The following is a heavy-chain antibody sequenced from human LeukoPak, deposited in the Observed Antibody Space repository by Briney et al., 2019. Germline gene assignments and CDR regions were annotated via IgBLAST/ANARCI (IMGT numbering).Heavy chain of an antibody. D-gene: IGHD3-10*01. CDR1: GSTFSDYY. CDR2: ISSSGSTI. V-gene: IGHV3-11*01. CDR3: ARDRYYYGSGSSN. Sequence: PGRSLRLSCAASGSTFSDYYMSWIRQAPGKGLEWVSYISSSGSTIYYADSVKGRFTISRDNAKNSLYLQMNSLRAEDTAVYYCARDRYYYGSGSSNWGQGTLVTVSS. J-gene: IGHJ4*02.